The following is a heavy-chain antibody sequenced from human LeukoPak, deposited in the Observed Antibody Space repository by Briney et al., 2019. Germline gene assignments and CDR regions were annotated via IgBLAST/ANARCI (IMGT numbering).Heavy chain of an antibody. CDR3: ARTPGMVVVKTFYCMDV. Sequence: ASVKVSCKTSGYTFTSDGISWVRQAPGQGLEWMGWIGTYKGNTNYAQMFQGRVTMTTDTSTSTAYMELKNLRSDDTAVYYCARTPGMVVVKTFYCMDVWGQGTTVTVSS. CDR2: IGTYKGNT. V-gene: IGHV1-18*01. D-gene: IGHD3-22*01. CDR1: GYTFTSDG. J-gene: IGHJ6*02.